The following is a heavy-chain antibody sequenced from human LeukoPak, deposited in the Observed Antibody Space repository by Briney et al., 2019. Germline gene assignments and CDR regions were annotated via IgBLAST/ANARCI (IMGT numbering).Heavy chain of an antibody. CDR1: GGSFSGYY. J-gene: IGHJ6*02. V-gene: IGHV4-34*01. D-gene: IGHD6-13*01. CDR2: INHSGST. Sequence: PSETLSLTCAVYGGSFSGYYWSWIRQPPGKGLEWIGEINHSGSTNYNPSLKSRVTISVDTSKNQFSLKLSSVTAADTDVYYCARNRRQQLVLGYYYYYGMDVWGQGTTVTVSS. CDR3: ARNRRQQLVLGYYYYYGMDV.